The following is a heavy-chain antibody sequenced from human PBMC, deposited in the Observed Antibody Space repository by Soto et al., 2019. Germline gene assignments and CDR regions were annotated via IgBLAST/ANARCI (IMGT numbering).Heavy chain of an antibody. CDR2: SYSGDST. CDR3: AREGDAFGI. J-gene: IGHJ3*02. CDR1: GFTVSSNY. V-gene: IGHV3-66*01. Sequence: GGSLRLSCAASGFTVSSNYMNWVRQAPGKGLEWVSASYSGDSTYHADSVKGRFTISRDKSKNTIYLQMNSLRAEDTAVYYCAREGDAFGIWGQGTMVTVSS.